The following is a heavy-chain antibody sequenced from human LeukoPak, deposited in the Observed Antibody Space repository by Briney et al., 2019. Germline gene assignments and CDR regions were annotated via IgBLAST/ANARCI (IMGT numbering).Heavy chain of an antibody. CDR3: ARNRYYYGSGSYGVPNWFDP. Sequence: SETLSLTCTVSGGSISSNSYYWGWIRQPPGKGLEWIGSIYYSGSTYYKPSLKSRVTISVDTSKNQFSLKLSSVTAADTAVYYCARNRYYYGSGSYGVPNWFDPWGQGTLVIVSS. D-gene: IGHD3-10*01. CDR2: IYYSGST. CDR1: GGSISSNSYY. J-gene: IGHJ5*02. V-gene: IGHV4-39*01.